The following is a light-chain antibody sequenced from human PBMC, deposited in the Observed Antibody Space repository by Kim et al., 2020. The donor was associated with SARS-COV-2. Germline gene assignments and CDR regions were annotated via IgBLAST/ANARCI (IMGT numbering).Light chain of an antibody. CDR3: HQYYDTPLT. CDR2: WAS. CDR1: QSIIYSSSNKNN. Sequence: ATNNCKSSQSIIYSSSNKNNLAWYQQKPGQPPKLLIHWASIRESAVPDRFSGSGSGTDFTLTISSLQAEDVAVYYCHQYYDTPLTFGGGTKVDIK. J-gene: IGKJ4*01. V-gene: IGKV4-1*01.